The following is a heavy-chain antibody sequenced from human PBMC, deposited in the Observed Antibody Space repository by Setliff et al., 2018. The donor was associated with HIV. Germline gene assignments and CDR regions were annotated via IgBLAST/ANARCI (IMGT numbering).Heavy chain of an antibody. J-gene: IGHJ5*02. V-gene: IGHV4-30-4*01. CDR1: GDSITNSMHY. D-gene: IGHD3-22*01. CDR2: IYYSGTI. Sequence: TLSLTCTVSGDSITNSMHYWSWIRQPPGKGLEFIGHIYYSGTIYYNPSLKSRLIISVDMSKNQFSLNLNSVTAADTAVYFCARVAYDFSTIYYYENWFDPWGQGILVTVSS. CDR3: ARVAYDFSTIYYYENWFDP.